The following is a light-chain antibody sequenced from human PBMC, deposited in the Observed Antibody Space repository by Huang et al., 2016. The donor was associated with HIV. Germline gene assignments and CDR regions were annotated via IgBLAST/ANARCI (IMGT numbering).Light chain of an antibody. V-gene: IGKV3-20*01. CDR2: GAS. CDR1: QSVSSSY. CDR3: QQYGSSPYT. Sequence: LSCRASQSVSSSYLAWYQQKPGQAPRLLIYGASSRATGIPDRFSGSGSGTDFTLTISRLEPEDFAVYYCQQYGSSPYTFGQGTKLEIK. J-gene: IGKJ2*01.